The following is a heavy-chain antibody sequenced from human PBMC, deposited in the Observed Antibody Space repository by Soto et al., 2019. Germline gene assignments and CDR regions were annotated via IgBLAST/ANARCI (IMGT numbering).Heavy chain of an antibody. CDR2: IFYSGST. CDR1: GGSISSLY. V-gene: IGHV4-59*08. CDR3: ARRNPYYDISTGLYYYGLDV. Sequence: SETLCLTCSVSGGSISSLYWNWIRQPPGKGLEWIGSIFYSGSTTYNPSLKSRVTISVDTSTNQFSLKLSSMTAADTAVYYCARRNPYYDISTGLYYYGLDVWGQGTTVTVSS. J-gene: IGHJ6*02. D-gene: IGHD3-9*01.